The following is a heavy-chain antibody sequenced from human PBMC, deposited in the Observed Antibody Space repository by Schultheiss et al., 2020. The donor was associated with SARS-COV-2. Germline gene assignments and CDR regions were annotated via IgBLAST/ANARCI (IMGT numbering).Heavy chain of an antibody. V-gene: IGHV4-34*01. D-gene: IGHD4-17*01. Sequence: SETLSLTCAVYGGSFSGYYWGWIRQPPGKELEWIGEINHSGSTKYNPSLKSRVTISVDTSKNQFSLKLSSVTAADTAVYYCASVYGDYFAEYFQHWGQGTLVTVSS. CDR1: GGSFSGYY. CDR3: ASVYGDYFAEYFQH. J-gene: IGHJ1*01. CDR2: INHSGST.